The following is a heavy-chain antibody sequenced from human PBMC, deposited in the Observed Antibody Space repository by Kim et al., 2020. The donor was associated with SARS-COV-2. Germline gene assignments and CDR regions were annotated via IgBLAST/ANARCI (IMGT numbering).Heavy chain of an antibody. J-gene: IGHJ6*02. D-gene: IGHD2-2*01. CDR3: ASPLRGYCSSTSCYRGGYYYYGMDV. V-gene: IGHV1-69*13. CDR2: IIPIFGTA. CDR1: GGTFSSYA. Sequence: SVKVSCKASGGTFSSYAISWVRQAPGQGLEWMGGIIPIFGTANYAQKFQGRVTITADESTSTAYMELSSLRSEDTAVYYCASPLRGYCSSTSCYRGGYYYYGMDVWGQGTTVTVSS.